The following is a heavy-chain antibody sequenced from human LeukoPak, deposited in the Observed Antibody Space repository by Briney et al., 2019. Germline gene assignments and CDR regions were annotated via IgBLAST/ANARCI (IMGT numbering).Heavy chain of an antibody. J-gene: IGHJ4*02. Sequence: GASVKVSCKASGYTFTSYDINWVRQATGQGLEWMGWMNPNSGGTNYAQKFQGRVTMTRDTSISTAYMELSRLRSDDTAVYYCAREGHDYFDYWGQGTLVTVSS. CDR2: MNPNSGGT. V-gene: IGHV1-2*02. CDR3: AREGHDYFDY. CDR1: GYTFTSYD.